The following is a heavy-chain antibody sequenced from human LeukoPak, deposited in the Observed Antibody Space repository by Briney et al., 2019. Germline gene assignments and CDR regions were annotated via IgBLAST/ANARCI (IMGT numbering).Heavy chain of an antibody. CDR2: INWNGGST. J-gene: IGHJ3*02. CDR3: AKEPRYDYVWGSFDAFDI. CDR1: GCTLADYG. D-gene: IGHD3-16*01. Sequence: GGSLSLSCAASGCTLADYGMIWVRPAPGRGLEWVSGINWNGGSTGYTDSLKGRFTISRDNAKNSLYLQMNSLRAEDTALYYCAKEPRYDYVWGSFDAFDIWGQGTMVTVSS. V-gene: IGHV3-20*04.